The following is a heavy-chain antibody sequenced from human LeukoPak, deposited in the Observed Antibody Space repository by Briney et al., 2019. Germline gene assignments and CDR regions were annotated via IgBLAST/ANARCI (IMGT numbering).Heavy chain of an antibody. CDR3: ASGRYGSGSYGDC. Sequence: PGGSLRLSCAASGFTVSSNYMSWVRQAPGKGLEWVSVIYSGGSTYYADSVKGRFTISRDNSKNTLYLQMNSLRAEDTAVYYCASGRYGSGSYGDCWGQGTLVTVSS. J-gene: IGHJ4*02. CDR1: GFTVSSNY. V-gene: IGHV3-53*01. CDR2: IYSGGST. D-gene: IGHD3-10*01.